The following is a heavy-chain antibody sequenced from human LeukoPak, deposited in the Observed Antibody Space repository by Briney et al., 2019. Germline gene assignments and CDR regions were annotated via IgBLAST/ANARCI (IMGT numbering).Heavy chain of an antibody. CDR1: GGSISSYY. Sequence: SETLSLTCTVSGGSISSYYWSWIRQPPGKGLEWIGYIYTSGSTNYNPSLKSRVTISVDTSKNQFSLKLSSVTAADTAVYYCARLKASITGTYYFDYWGQGTLVTVSS. CDR2: IYTSGST. J-gene: IGHJ4*02. D-gene: IGHD1-20*01. V-gene: IGHV4-4*09. CDR3: ARLKASITGTYYFDY.